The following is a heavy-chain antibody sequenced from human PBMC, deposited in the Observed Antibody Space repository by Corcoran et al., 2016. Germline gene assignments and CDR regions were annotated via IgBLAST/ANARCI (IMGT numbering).Heavy chain of an antibody. D-gene: IGHD5-18*01. Sequence: QVQLQQWGAGLLKPSETLSLTCAVYGGSFSGYYWSWIRQPPGKGLEWIGEINHSGSTNYNPSLKSRVTISVDTSKNQFSLKLSSVTAADMAVYYCARNVDTAGFGYWGQGTLVTVSS. V-gene: IGHV4-34*01. J-gene: IGHJ4*02. CDR2: INHSGST. CDR1: GGSFSGYY. CDR3: ARNVDTAGFGY.